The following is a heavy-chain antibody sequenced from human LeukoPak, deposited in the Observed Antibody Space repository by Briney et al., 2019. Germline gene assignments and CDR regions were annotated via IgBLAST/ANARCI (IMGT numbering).Heavy chain of an antibody. D-gene: IGHD2-2*01. J-gene: IGHJ4*02. CDR2: IYYSGST. CDR3: ARERGVGYCSSTSCSQAGGLDY. V-gene: IGHV4-31*03. Sequence: SQALSLTCTVSGGSISSGGYYWSWIRQHPGKGLEWIGYIYYSGSTYYNPSLKSRVTISVDTSKNQFSLKLSSVTAADTAVYYCARERGVGYCSSTSCSQAGGLDYWGQGTLVTVSS. CDR1: GGSISSGGYY.